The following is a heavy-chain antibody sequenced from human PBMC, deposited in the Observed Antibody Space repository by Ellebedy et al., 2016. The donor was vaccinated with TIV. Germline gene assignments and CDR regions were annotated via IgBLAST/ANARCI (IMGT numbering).Heavy chain of an antibody. J-gene: IGHJ5*02. D-gene: IGHD2-15*01. CDR2: IKQDGSEK. CDR1: GFTFSDHY. V-gene: IGHV3-7*01. Sequence: GESLKISCVASGFTFSDHYMSWIRQAPGKGLEWVANIKQDGSEKYYVDSMKGRFTISRDNAKNSLYLQMNSLRAEDTAVYYCARGDRIFDPWGQGTLVTVSS. CDR3: ARGDRIFDP.